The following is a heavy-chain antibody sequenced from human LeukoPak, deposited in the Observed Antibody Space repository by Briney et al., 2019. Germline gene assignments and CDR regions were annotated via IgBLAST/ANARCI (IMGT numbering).Heavy chain of an antibody. CDR1: GYTFTSYY. Sequence: ASVKVSCKASGYTFTSYYMHWVRQAPGQGLEWMGIINPSGGSTSYAQKFQGRVTMTRDTSTSTVYMELSSLRSEDTAVYYCARDLVAKVRGVGNWFDPWGQGTLVTVSS. CDR3: ARDLVAKVRGVGNWFDP. V-gene: IGHV1-46*01. CDR2: INPSGGST. D-gene: IGHD3-10*01. J-gene: IGHJ5*02.